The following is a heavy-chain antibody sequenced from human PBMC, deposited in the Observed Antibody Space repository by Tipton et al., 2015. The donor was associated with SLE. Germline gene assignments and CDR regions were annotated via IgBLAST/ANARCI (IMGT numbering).Heavy chain of an antibody. CDR2: IYYSGST. CDR1: GGSISSYY. CDR3: ARGAPRGYGGMDSIPLAAAGPAFAY. J-gene: IGHJ4*02. V-gene: IGHV4-59*01. Sequence: TLSLTCTVSGGSISSYYWSWIRQPPGKGLEWIGYIYYSGSTNYNPSLRRRVTISVDTSKNQFSLKLSSVTAADTAVYYCARGAPRGYGGMDSIPLAAAGPAFAYWGQGTLVTVSS. D-gene: IGHD6-13*01.